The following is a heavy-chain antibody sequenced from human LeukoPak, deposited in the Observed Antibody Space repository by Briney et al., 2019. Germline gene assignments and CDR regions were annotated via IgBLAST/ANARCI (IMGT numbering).Heavy chain of an antibody. D-gene: IGHD1-26*01. CDR3: AKVGIVGATTYYFDY. J-gene: IGHJ4*02. Sequence: PGRSLRLSCAASGFTFSSYGMHWVRQAPGKGLEWVAVISYDGSNKYYADSVKGRFTISRDNSKNTLYLQMNSLRAEDTAVYYCAKVGIVGATTYYFDYWGQGTLVTVSS. CDR2: ISYDGSNK. CDR1: GFTFSSYG. V-gene: IGHV3-30*18.